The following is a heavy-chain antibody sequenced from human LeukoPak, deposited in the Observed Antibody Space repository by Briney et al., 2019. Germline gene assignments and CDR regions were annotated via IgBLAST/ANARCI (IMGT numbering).Heavy chain of an antibody. Sequence: PSETLSLTCTVSGGSISSSSYYWGWIRQPPGKGLEWIGSIYYSGSTYYNPSLKSRVTISVDTSKNQFSLKLSSVTAADTAVYYCARGSSVTTDRWFDPWGQGTLVTVSS. CDR3: ARGSSVTTDRWFDP. J-gene: IGHJ5*02. CDR1: GGSISSSSYY. CDR2: IYYSGST. V-gene: IGHV4-39*01. D-gene: IGHD4-11*01.